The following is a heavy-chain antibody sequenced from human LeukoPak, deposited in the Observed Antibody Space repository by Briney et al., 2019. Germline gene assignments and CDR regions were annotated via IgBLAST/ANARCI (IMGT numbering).Heavy chain of an antibody. Sequence: SQTLSLTCTVSGGSISGGDYYWSWIRQPPGKGLEWIGYIYYSGSTYYNPSLKSRVTISVDTSKNQFSLKLSSVTAADTAVYYCARQGAMVRGVSGIWFDPWGQGTLVTVSS. CDR1: GGSISGGDYY. CDR3: ARQGAMVRGVSGIWFDP. D-gene: IGHD3-10*01. CDR2: IYYSGST. V-gene: IGHV4-30-4*01. J-gene: IGHJ5*02.